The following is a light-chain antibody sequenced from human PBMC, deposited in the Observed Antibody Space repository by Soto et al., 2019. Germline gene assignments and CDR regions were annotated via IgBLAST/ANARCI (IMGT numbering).Light chain of an antibody. J-gene: IGKJ1*01. CDR3: HQRQSWPRT. CDR2: QTS. CDR1: QYINTR. V-gene: IGKV3-11*01. Sequence: EIVLTQSPGTLSLSPGESATLSCRASQYINTRLAWYQHRPGQAPRLLIYQTSIRAAGIPARFSASGTGTDFTLTISDVQPEDFAVYYCHQRQSWPRTFGQGTKVDI.